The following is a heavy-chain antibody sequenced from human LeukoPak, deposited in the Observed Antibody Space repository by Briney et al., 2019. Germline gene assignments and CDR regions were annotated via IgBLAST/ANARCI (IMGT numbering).Heavy chain of an antibody. CDR2: VDYVGTT. J-gene: IGHJ3*01. CDR3: ARVGGLTEDFDV. Sequence: HNWSWIRQPPGKGLEWVGYVDYVGTTNHNPSLKSRVTISVDTSKNQYSLELSSVTPADTAVYYCARVGGLTEDFDVWGQGTMVIVSS. V-gene: IGHV4-59*11. D-gene: IGHD4/OR15-4a*01. CDR1: HN.